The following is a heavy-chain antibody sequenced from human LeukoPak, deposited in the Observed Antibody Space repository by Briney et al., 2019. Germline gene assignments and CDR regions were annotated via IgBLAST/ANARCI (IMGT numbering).Heavy chain of an antibody. V-gene: IGHV3-21*01. J-gene: IGHJ4*02. Sequence: PGGSLRLSCAASRFTFSSYSMNWVRQAPGKGLEWVSFISGTSSYIYYPDSVKGRFTISRDNAKNSLYLQMNSLRAEDTAVYYCARGEYGSGSYHIDYWGQGTLVTVSS. CDR1: RFTFSSYS. CDR2: ISGTSSYI. D-gene: IGHD3-10*01. CDR3: ARGEYGSGSYHIDY.